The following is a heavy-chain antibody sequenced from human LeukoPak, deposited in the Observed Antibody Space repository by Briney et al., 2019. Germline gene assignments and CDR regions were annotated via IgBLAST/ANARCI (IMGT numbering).Heavy chain of an antibody. D-gene: IGHD2-15*01. V-gene: IGHV3-23*01. CDR1: GFTFSSYA. CDR3: AKDHIVVVVAATNFDY. CDR2: ISGRGGGT. J-gene: IGHJ4*02. Sequence: PGGSLRLSCAASGFTFSSYAMGWVRQGPGEGLEWVSAISGRGGGTYYADSVKGRLTISRDNSKTTLYLQMNSLRAEDTAVYYCAKDHIVVVVAATNFDYWGQGTLVTVSS.